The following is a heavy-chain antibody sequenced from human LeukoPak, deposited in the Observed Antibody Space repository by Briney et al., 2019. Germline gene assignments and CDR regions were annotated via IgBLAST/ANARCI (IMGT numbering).Heavy chain of an antibody. CDR3: ARSTYDFWSASIFDY. J-gene: IGHJ4*02. CDR1: GGSISSGDYY. Sequence: SQTLSLTXTVSGGSISSGDYYWSWIRQPPGKGLDWLGYIYYSGSTYYNPSLKSRVTISVDTSKNQFSLKLSSVTAADTAVYYCARSTYDFWSASIFDYWGQGTLVTVSS. CDR2: IYYSGST. D-gene: IGHD3-3*01. V-gene: IGHV4-30-4*08.